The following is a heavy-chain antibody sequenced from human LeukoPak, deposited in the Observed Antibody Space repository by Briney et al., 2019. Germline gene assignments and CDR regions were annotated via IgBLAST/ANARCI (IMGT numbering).Heavy chain of an antibody. CDR1: GYTFTSYG. CDR2: ISAYNGNT. Sequence: ASVKVSCKASGYTFTSYGISWVRQAPGQGLEWMGWISAYNGNTNYAQKLQGRVTMTTDTSTSTAYMELSSLRSEDTAVYYCARVIWATPQFHYLDYWGQGTLVTVSS. D-gene: IGHD5-12*01. V-gene: IGHV1-18*01. CDR3: ARVIWATPQFHYLDY. J-gene: IGHJ4*02.